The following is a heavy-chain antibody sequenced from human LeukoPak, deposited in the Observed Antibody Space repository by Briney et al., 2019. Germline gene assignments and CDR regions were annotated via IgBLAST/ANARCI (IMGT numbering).Heavy chain of an antibody. J-gene: IGHJ4*02. V-gene: IGHV1-46*01. Sequence: ASVKVSCKASGYTFTSYYMHWVRQAPGQGLEWMGIINPSGGSTSYAQKFQGRVTMTRDTSTSTVYMELSSLRSEDTAVYYCATRGYSYGSLVDYWGQGTLVTVS. D-gene: IGHD5-18*01. CDR1: GYTFTSYY. CDR3: ATRGYSYGSLVDY. CDR2: INPSGGST.